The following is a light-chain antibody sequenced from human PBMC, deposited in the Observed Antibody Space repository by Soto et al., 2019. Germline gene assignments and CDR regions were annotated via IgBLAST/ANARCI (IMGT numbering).Light chain of an antibody. J-gene: IGKJ4*01. CDR3: QQYNNWPPLT. CDR1: QSVSDN. V-gene: IGKV3-15*01. Sequence: EVVLTQSPGALSLSPGERSTLSCMSSQSVSDNLAWYQQKPGQAYRLLIYGASTRATGIPARFSGSGSGTEFTLTISSLQSEDFAVYYCQQYNNWPPLTFGGGTKVDI. CDR2: GAS.